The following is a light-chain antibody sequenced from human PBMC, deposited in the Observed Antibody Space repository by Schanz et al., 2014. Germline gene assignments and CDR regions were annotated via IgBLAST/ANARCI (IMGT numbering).Light chain of an antibody. CDR1: HNIRNY. CDR3: EQTNRVPFT. V-gene: IGKV1-39*01. CDR2: AAS. J-gene: IGKJ3*01. Sequence: DIQMTQSPSSLSASVGNRVNLTCRASHNIRNYLNWYQQKAGTAPRLLIYAASTLQSGVPSRFSGSGSGTDFTLTISSLQPEDVATYYCEQTNRVPFTFGPGTRVDL.